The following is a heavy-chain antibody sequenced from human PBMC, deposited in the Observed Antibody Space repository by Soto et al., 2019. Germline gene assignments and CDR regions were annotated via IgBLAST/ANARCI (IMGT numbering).Heavy chain of an antibody. D-gene: IGHD2-15*01. J-gene: IGHJ5*02. V-gene: IGHV4-34*01. CDR3: ATGSPNWFDP. CDR2: INHSGST. CDR1: GGSFSGYY. Sequence: QVQLQQWGAGLLKPSETLSLTCAVYGGSFSGYYWSWIRQPPGKGLEWIGEINHSGSTNYNPSLKSRVTISADTSKNQISLKLSSVTAADTAVYYCATGSPNWFDPWGQGTLITVSS.